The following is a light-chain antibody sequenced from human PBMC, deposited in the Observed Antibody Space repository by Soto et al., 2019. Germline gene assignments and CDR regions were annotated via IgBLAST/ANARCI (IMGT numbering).Light chain of an antibody. V-gene: IGKV1-27*01. CDR2: AAS. Sequence: DIQMTQSPASLSASVGDRVTITCRASQGISNHLAWYQQKPGKVPKLLIYAASTLQSGVPSRFSGSGSGTDFTLTISSLQPGDVATYYCQKYKSAPYIFGQGTKLEIK. J-gene: IGKJ2*01. CDR1: QGISNH. CDR3: QKYKSAPYI.